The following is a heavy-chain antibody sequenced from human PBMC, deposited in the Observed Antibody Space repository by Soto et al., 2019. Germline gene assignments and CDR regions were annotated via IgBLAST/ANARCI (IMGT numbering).Heavy chain of an antibody. CDR1: GGTFSSYA. Sequence: SVKVSCKASGGTFSSYAISWVRQAPGQGLEWMGGIIPIFGTANYAQKFQGRVTITADESTSTAYMELSSLRSEDTAVYYCERDCGIVGATSWFDPWGQGTLVTVSS. V-gene: IGHV1-69*13. J-gene: IGHJ5*02. CDR3: ERDCGIVGATSWFDP. D-gene: IGHD1-26*01. CDR2: IIPIFGTA.